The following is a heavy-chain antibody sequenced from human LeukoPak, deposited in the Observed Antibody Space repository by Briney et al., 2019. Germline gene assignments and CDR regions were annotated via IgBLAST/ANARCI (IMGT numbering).Heavy chain of an antibody. J-gene: IGHJ4*02. CDR3: ARHYPVGTSSFEF. CDR2: IYYSGST. Sequence: PSETLSLTCTVSGGSISSYYWSWIRQPPGKGLEWIGYIYYSGSTNYNPSLKSRVTISVDTSKSHVSLKLSSVTAADTAVYYCARHYPVGTSSFEFWGQGTRVTVSP. CDR1: GGSISSYY. D-gene: IGHD2/OR15-2a*01. V-gene: IGHV4-59*08.